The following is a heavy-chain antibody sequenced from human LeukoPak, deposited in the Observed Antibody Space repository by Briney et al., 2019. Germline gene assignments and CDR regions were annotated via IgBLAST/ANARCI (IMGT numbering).Heavy chain of an antibody. CDR1: GCTFSGYY. V-gene: IGHV1-2*02. CDR3: VRDRPHNWFDP. J-gene: IGHJ5*02. Sequence: GASVKVSCKASGCTFSGYYIHWVRQAPGQGLEWVGLIKPDSGNTKYPQKFQGRVTMTRDTSITAAYMELNRLTSDDTAVYYCVRDRPHNWFDPWGQGTLVTVSS. CDR2: IKPDSGNT.